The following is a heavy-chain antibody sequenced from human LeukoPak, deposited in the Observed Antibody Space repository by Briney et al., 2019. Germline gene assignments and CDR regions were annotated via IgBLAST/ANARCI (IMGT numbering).Heavy chain of an antibody. J-gene: IGHJ4*02. CDR1: GGTFSSYA. D-gene: IGHD3-22*01. Sequence: EASVKVSCKASGGTFSSYAISWVRQAPGQGLEWMGGIIPIFGTANYAQKFQGRVTITADESTSTAYMELSSLRSEDTAVYSCAIGGDSSGYYPTLRLQFDYWGQGTLVTVSS. CDR2: IIPIFGTA. V-gene: IGHV1-69*13. CDR3: AIGGDSSGYYPTLRLQFDY.